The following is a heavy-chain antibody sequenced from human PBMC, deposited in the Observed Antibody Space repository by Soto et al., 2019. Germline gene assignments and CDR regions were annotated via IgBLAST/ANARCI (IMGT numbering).Heavy chain of an antibody. V-gene: IGHV2-5*02. J-gene: IGHJ4*02. D-gene: IGHD3-3*01. CDR3: AHRVLRAVFGLVTTTAIYFDF. CDR2: IYWDDDK. CDR1: GFSLTTSGVG. Sequence: QITLNESGPTVVKPTETLTLSCIFSGFSLTTSGVGVGWVRQSPGKAPEWLAFIYWDDDKRYSTSLKSRLTITKDTSKNQVVLTMASVDPADTATYYCAHRVLRAVFGLVTTTAIYFDFWGQGTPVVVSS.